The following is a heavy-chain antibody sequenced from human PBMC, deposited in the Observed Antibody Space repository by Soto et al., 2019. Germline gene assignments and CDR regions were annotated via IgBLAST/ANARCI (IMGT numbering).Heavy chain of an antibody. CDR3: AKAPGYYDSSGYYWAWFDP. CDR1: GYTFTSYA. J-gene: IGHJ5*02. D-gene: IGHD3-22*01. CDR2: INAGNGNT. Sequence: ASVKVSCKASGYTFTSYAMHWVRQAPGQRLEWMGWINAGNGNTKYSQKFQGRVTITRDTSASTAYMELSSLRSEDTAVYYCAKAPGYYDSSGYYWAWFDPRGQGTLVTVSS. V-gene: IGHV1-3*01.